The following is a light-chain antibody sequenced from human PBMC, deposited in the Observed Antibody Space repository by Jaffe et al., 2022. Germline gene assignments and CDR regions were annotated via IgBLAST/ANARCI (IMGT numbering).Light chain of an antibody. Sequence: DIQMTQSPSSLSASVGDRVTITCRASQSISNYLNWYQQKPGIAPELLIYAASSLQSGVPSRFSGSGSGTDFTLTISSLQPEDSATYYCQQTYSSPITFGQGTRLDIK. CDR1: QSISNY. J-gene: IGKJ5*01. V-gene: IGKV1-39*01. CDR2: AAS. CDR3: QQTYSSPIT.